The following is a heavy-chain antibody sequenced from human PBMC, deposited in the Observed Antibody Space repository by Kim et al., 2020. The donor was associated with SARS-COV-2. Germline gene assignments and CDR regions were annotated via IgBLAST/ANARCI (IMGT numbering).Heavy chain of an antibody. Sequence: SGDGGSTYYADSVKGRFTIYRDNSKNSLYLQMNSLRTADTALYYCAKDNYWGQGTLVTVSS. CDR2: SGDGGST. CDR3: AKDNY. J-gene: IGHJ4*02. V-gene: IGHV3-43*02.